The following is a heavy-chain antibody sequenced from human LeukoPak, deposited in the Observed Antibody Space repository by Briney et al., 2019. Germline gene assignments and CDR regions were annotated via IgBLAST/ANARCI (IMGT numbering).Heavy chain of an antibody. Sequence: GGSLRLSCAASGFTFSTYAMSWVRQAPGKGLEWVSTVSSGDGITYYADSVKGRFTVSRDNSQHTLYLQVSSLRAEDTAVYFCAKSVFHIMTDYYFALDVWGQGTTVTVSS. CDR3: AKSVFHIMTDYYFALDV. CDR2: VSSGDGIT. V-gene: IGHV3-23*01. CDR1: GFTFSTYA. D-gene: IGHD3-9*01. J-gene: IGHJ6*02.